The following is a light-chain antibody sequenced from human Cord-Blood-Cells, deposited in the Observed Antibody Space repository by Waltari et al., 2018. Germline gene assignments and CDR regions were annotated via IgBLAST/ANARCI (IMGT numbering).Light chain of an antibody. J-gene: IGLJ3*02. CDR2: ECS. V-gene: IGLV2-23*01. Sequence: QSALTQPAPVSGYPGQSLTISCSGTSSDHGLYNLVSWYQQHPGKAPKLMIYECSKRPSGFSNRCSGSKSGNTASLTISGLQAEDEADYYCCSYAGSSTWVFGGGTKLTVL. CDR1: SSDHGLYNL. CDR3: CSYAGSSTWV.